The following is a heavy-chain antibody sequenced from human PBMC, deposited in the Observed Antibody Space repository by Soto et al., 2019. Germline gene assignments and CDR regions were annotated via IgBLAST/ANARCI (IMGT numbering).Heavy chain of an antibody. D-gene: IGHD3-9*01. V-gene: IGHV3-23*01. Sequence: EVQLLESGGGLVQPGGSLRLSCAASGFTFSSYAMSWVRQAPGKRLEWVSAISGSGGSTYYADSVKGRFTISRDNSKNTLYLQMNSLRAEDTAVYYCAKEGLRYFDWLFGEFDYWGQGTLVTVSS. CDR3: AKEGLRYFDWLFGEFDY. CDR2: ISGSGGST. J-gene: IGHJ4*02. CDR1: GFTFSSYA.